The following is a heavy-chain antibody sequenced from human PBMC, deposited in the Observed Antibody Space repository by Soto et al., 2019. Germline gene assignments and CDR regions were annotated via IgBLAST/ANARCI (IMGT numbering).Heavy chain of an antibody. Sequence: QVQLVQSGAEVKKPGSSVKVSCKPFGGTLSSYAITWMRQAPGQGLEWMGGIIPFSGAANYAQKFQGRVTITADESTNTAYMDLSSLRSEDTAVYFCARVCVTTVTAWFDLWGQGTLVTVSS. D-gene: IGHD4-17*01. V-gene: IGHV1-69*01. J-gene: IGHJ5*02. CDR2: IIPFSGAA. CDR1: GGTLSSYA. CDR3: ARVCVTTVTAWFDL.